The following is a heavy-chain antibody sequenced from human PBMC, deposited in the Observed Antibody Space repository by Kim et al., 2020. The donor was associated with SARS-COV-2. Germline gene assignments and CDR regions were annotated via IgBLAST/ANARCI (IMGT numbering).Heavy chain of an antibody. CDR3: AKGVAAGYYYYYMDV. D-gene: IGHD6-13*01. Sequence: DSVKGRFNLSRDNSKNTLYLQMNSLGAEDTAVYYCAKGVAAGYYYYYMDVWGKGTTVTVSS. V-gene: IGHV3-23*01. J-gene: IGHJ6*03.